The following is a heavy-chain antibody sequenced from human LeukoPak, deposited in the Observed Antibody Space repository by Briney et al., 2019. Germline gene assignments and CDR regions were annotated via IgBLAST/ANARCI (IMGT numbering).Heavy chain of an antibody. D-gene: IGHD1-26*01. CDR2: ISGSGGST. CDR1: GFTFSGYA. J-gene: IGHJ4*02. V-gene: IGHV3-23*01. Sequence: SGGSLRLSCAASGFTFSGYAMSWVRQAPGKGLEWVSAISGSGGSTYYADSVKGRFTISRGNSKNTLYLQMNSLRAEDTAVYCCAKDVGGATPYDYWGQGTLVTVSS. CDR3: AKDVGGATPYDY.